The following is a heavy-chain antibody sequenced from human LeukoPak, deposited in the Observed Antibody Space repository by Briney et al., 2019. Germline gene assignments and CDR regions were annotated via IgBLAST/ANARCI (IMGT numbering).Heavy chain of an antibody. V-gene: IGHV3-23*01. D-gene: IGHD2-21*01. J-gene: IGHJ3*02. Sequence: GGSLRLSCAASGFTFNNYAMSWVRQAPGKGLEWVSAITNSGGSPYYADSVKGRFTISRDNSKNTVYLQMNSLRAEDTAVYFCAKSREEIVIFDAFDMWGQGTMVTVSA. CDR1: GFTFNNYA. CDR3: AKSREEIVIFDAFDM. CDR2: ITNSGGSP.